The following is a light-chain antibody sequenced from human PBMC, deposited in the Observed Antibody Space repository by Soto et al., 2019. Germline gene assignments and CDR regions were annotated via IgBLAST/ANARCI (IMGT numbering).Light chain of an antibody. CDR1: QTINSN. V-gene: IGKV3-15*01. J-gene: IGKJ2*01. CDR2: GAS. CDR3: QQYNNWPPYT. Sequence: EIVMTQSPATLSVSPGERATLSCRASQTINSNLAWYQQKPGQAPRLLINGASIRFTGIPARVSGSGSGTAFPLTSSSRQSEDLAVDYCQQYNNWPPYTFGQGTKLEIK.